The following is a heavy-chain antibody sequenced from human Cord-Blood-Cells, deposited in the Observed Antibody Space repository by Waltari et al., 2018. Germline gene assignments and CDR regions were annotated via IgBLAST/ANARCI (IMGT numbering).Heavy chain of an antibody. CDR1: GFTFSSYS. CDR3: ARAFWANWYFDL. D-gene: IGHD5-12*01. Sequence: EVQLVESGGGLVKPGGSLRHSCAASGFTFSSYSWTWVRQAPGKGLEWVSSISSSSSYIYYADSVKGRFTISRDNAKNSLYLQMNSLRAEDTAVYYCARAFWANWYFDLWGRGTLVTVSS. J-gene: IGHJ2*01. V-gene: IGHV3-21*01. CDR2: ISSSSSYI.